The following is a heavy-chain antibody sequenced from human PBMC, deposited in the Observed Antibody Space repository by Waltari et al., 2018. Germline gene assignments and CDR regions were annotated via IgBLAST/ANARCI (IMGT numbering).Heavy chain of an antibody. CDR2: MSGSGHII. Sequence: QVQLVESGGGLVKPGGSLRLSCGASGFAFSDYYMTWIRQVPGRGVGWVTYMSGSGHIIYYRDSVKGRFTISRDNAKNSLYLQMSNLRAEDTAVYYCATAVPIHSLVYWGQGTLVTVSS. D-gene: IGHD2-2*02. V-gene: IGHV3-11*01. CDR1: GFAFSDYY. CDR3: ATAVPIHSLVY. J-gene: IGHJ4*02.